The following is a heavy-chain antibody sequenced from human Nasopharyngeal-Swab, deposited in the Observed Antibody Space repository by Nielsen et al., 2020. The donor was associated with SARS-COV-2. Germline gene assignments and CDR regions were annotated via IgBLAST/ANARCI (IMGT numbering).Heavy chain of an antibody. V-gene: IGHV3-73*01. CDR2: IGDKDHNYAT. J-gene: IGHJ4*02. CDR1: GFIFSASA. CDR3: ATGTPSGTFYDN. Sequence: GGSLRLSCAASGFIFSASAIHWVRQASGKGLEWVGRIGDKDHNYATTYGASVQGRFTISRDDSKYTVYLQMNSLKTEDTAVYYCATGTPSGTFYDNWGQGVLVTVSS. D-gene: IGHD1-26*01.